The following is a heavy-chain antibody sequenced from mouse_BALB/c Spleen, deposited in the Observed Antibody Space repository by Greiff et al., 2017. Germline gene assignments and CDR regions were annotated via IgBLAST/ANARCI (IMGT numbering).Heavy chain of an antibody. J-gene: IGHJ4*01. V-gene: IGHV1-9*01. D-gene: IGHD2-14*01. CDR3: SRTGYEGAMDY. CDR1: GYTFSSYW. Sequence: QVQLQQSGAELMKPGASVKISCKATGYTFSSYWIEWVKQRPGHGLEWIGEILPGSGSTNYNEKFKGKATFTADTSSNTAYMQLSSLTSEDSAVYYYSRTGYEGAMDYWGQGTSVTVSS. CDR2: ILPGSGST.